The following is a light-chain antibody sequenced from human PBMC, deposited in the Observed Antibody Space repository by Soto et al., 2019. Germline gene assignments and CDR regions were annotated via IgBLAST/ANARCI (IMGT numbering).Light chain of an antibody. CDR2: EVS. J-gene: IGLJ1*01. CDR1: SSDVGGYNY. V-gene: IGLV2-14*01. CDR3: SSYTSSSTLVI. Sequence: QSVLAQPASVSGSPGQSITISCTGTSSDVGGYNYVSWYQQHPGKAPKLMIYEVSNRPSGVSNRSSGSKSGNTASLTISGLQAEGEADYYCSSYTSSSTLVIFGTGTKVTVL.